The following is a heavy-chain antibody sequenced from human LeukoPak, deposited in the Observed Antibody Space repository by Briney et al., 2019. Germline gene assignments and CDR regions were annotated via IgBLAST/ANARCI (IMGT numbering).Heavy chain of an antibody. CDR3: AYSSGYRQH. V-gene: IGHV4-34*01. CDR2: INHSGST. CDR1: GGSFSGYY. Sequence: PSETLSLTCVVSGGSFSGYYWSWIRQPPGKGLEWIGEINHSGSTNYNPSLKSRVTISLDTSKNQFSLRLNSMTAADTTVYYCAYSSGYRQHSGQGTLVTVSS. J-gene: IGHJ1*01. D-gene: IGHD3-22*01.